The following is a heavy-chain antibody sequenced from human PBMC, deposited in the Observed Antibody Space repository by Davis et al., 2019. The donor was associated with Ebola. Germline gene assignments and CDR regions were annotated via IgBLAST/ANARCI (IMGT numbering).Heavy chain of an antibody. D-gene: IGHD3-10*01. CDR3: AKDRKWFGELYYYGMDV. Sequence: GESLKISCAASGFTFSSYAMSWVRQAPGKGLDWVSAISGSGGSTYYADSVKGRFTISRDNSKNTLYLQMNSLRAEDTAVYYCAKDRKWFGELYYYGMDVWGQGTTVTVSS. CDR1: GFTFSSYA. CDR2: ISGSGGST. V-gene: IGHV3-23*01. J-gene: IGHJ6*02.